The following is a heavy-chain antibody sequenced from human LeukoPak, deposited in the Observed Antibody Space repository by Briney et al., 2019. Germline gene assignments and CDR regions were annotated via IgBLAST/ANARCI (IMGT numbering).Heavy chain of an antibody. J-gene: IGHJ6*03. CDR3: ARGSFYRNSYYYYINV. CDR1: GDSISSGVFY. V-gene: IGHV4-61*02. D-gene: IGHD5/OR15-5a*01. Sequence: SETLSLTCSLSGDSISSGVFYWRWLRQPAGKGLEWLGRIYTTGNTNYNPSLKSRVTMSIDTSENQFSLKLTSVTAADTAVYYCARGSFYRNSYYYYINVWGTGTTVTVSS. CDR2: IYTTGNT.